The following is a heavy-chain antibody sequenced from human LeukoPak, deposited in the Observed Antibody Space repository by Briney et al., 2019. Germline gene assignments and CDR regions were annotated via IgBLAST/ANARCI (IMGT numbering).Heavy chain of an antibody. D-gene: IGHD4-11*01. J-gene: IGHJ4*02. CDR2: IYYSGST. CDR3: AREVISNRFDY. Sequence: SETLSLTCTVSGGSISSSSYYWGWIRQPPGKGLDWIGYIYYSGSTNYNPSLKSRVTISVDRSKNQFSLKLSSVTAADTAVYYCAREVISNRFDYWGQGTLVTVSS. CDR1: GGSISSSSYY. V-gene: IGHV4-61*05.